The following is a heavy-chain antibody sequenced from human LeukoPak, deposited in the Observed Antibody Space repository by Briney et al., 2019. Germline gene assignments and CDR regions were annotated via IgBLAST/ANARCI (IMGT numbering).Heavy chain of an antibody. Sequence: PSETLSLTCTVSGGSISNYYWSWIRQPPGKGLGWIGFISYSGSTNYNPSLKSRVTIPVDTSKSQFSLKLSSVTAADTAVYYCARHYYGSGSYSVDFDYWGQGTLVTVSS. J-gene: IGHJ4*02. V-gene: IGHV4-59*08. CDR2: ISYSGST. CDR3: ARHYYGSGSYSVDFDY. CDR1: GGSISNYY. D-gene: IGHD3-10*01.